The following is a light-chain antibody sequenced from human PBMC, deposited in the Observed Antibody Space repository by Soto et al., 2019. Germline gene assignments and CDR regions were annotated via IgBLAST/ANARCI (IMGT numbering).Light chain of an antibody. CDR1: QSVSSNH. CDR2: GGS. V-gene: IGKV3-20*01. J-gene: IGKJ1*01. Sequence: DIVLTQSPGTLSLSPGERATLYCRASQSVSSNHLAWYQQKPGQAPRLLIYGGSSRATGIPVRFSGSGSETDFTLTISRLEPEDFAVYYCQQYGSSPSWTFGQGTKVDIK. CDR3: QQYGSSPSWT.